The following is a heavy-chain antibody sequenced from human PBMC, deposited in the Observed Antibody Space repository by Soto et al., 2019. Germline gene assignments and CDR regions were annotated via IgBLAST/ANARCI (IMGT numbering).Heavy chain of an antibody. J-gene: IGHJ4*02. D-gene: IGHD4-17*01. CDR2: IYYSGST. CDR3: ARALVRSSPTFDD. Sequence: PSETLSLTCTVSGGSISSGGYYWSWIRQHPGKGLEWIGYIYYSGSTYYNPSLKSRVTISVDTSKNQFSLKLSSVTAADTAVYYCARALVRSSPTFDDWGKGTLVTVYS. CDR1: GGSISSGGYY. V-gene: IGHV4-31*03.